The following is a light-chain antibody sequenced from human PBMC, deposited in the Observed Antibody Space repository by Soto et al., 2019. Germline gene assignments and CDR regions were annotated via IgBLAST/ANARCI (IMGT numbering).Light chain of an antibody. J-gene: IGKJ1*01. V-gene: IGKV3-15*01. CDR3: QQYNNWPRT. Sequence: IVLTQSPGTLSLSAGERPTLSCRASQRVNINLAWYQQKPGQAPRLLIYGASTRATGIPARFSGSGSGTEFTLTISSLQSEDFGVYYCQQYNNWPRTFGQGTKVDI. CDR2: GAS. CDR1: QRVNIN.